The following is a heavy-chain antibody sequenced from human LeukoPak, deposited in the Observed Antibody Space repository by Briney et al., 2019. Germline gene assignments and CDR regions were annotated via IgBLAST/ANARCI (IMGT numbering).Heavy chain of an antibody. D-gene: IGHD3-9*01. CDR1: GGSISSGSYY. CDR3: AREMRYFDWPLLDS. CDR2: IYTSGST. Sequence: PSQTLSLTCTVSGGSISSGSYYWSWIRQPAGKGLEWIGRIYTSGSTNYNPSLKSRVTISVDTSKNQFSLKLSSVTAADTAVYYCAREMRYFDWPLLDSWGQGTLVTVSS. J-gene: IGHJ4*02. V-gene: IGHV4-61*02.